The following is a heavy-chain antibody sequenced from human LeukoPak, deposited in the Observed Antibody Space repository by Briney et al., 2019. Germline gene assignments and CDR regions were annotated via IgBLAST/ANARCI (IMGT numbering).Heavy chain of an antibody. D-gene: IGHD3-3*02. CDR1: GFTFDDYA. CDR2: IDHSGST. V-gene: IGHV4-34*01. CDR3: ASSNHFWSGYYLLDY. J-gene: IGHJ4*02. Sequence: PGGSLRLSCAASGFTFDDYAMHWVRQSPGMGLEWIGEIDHSGSTNYNPSLKSRVTISVDTSKNQFSLEVNSVTAADTAVYYCASSNHFWSGYYLLDYWGQGTLVTVSS.